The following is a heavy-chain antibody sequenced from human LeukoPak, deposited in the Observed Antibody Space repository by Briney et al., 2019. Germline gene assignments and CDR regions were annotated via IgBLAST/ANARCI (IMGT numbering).Heavy chain of an antibody. J-gene: IGHJ6*03. CDR1: GFTFSGSA. CDR3: ASLPYPGGTITSYYYYMDV. D-gene: IGHD5-12*01. Sequence: PGGSLRLSCAASGFTFSGSAMHWVRQASGKGLEWVGRIRSKANSYATAYAASVKGRFTISRDDSKNTAYLQMNSLKTEDTAVYYCASLPYPGGTITSYYYYMDVWGKGTTVTVSS. CDR2: IRSKANSYAT. V-gene: IGHV3-73*01.